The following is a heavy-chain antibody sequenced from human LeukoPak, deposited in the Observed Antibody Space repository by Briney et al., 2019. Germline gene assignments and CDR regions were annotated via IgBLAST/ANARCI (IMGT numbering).Heavy chain of an antibody. Sequence: GGSLRLSCVASGFTVSSNYMRWVRQAPGKGLEWVSVIYSGGRTYYADSVKGRFTISRENSKNTLYLQMNSLRAEGTAVYYCASGSGSYRTPYYYMDVWGTGTTVTVSS. V-gene: IGHV3-53*01. CDR1: GFTVSSNY. CDR3: ASGSGSYRTPYYYMDV. CDR2: IYSGGRT. D-gene: IGHD3-10*01. J-gene: IGHJ6*03.